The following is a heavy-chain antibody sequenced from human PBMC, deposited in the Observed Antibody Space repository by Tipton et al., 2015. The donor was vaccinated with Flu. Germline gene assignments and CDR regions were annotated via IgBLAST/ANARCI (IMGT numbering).Heavy chain of an antibody. J-gene: IGHJ4*02. CDR1: GFTFDDYA. Sequence: VQLVQSGGGLVQPGRSLRLSCAASGFTFDDYAMHWVRQAPGKGLEWVSGISWNSGSIGYADSVKGRFTISRDNAKNSLYLQMNSLRAEDTALYYCAKGGGRGTVTTAPFDYWGQGTLVTVSS. CDR3: AKGGGRGTVTTAPFDY. CDR2: ISWNSGSI. V-gene: IGHV3-9*01. D-gene: IGHD4-17*01.